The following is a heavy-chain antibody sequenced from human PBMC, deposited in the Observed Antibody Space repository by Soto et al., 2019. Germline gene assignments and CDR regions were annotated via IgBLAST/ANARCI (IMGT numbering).Heavy chain of an antibody. D-gene: IGHD6-13*01. V-gene: IGHV1-3*01. CDR3: ARPKAAAGDYFDY. Sequence: QVQLVQSGAEVKKPGASVKVSCKASGYTFTSYAMHWVRQAPGQRLEWMGWINAGNGNTKYSQKFQGRVTITRDTSASTACMELSSLRSEDTAVYYFARPKAAAGDYFDYWGQGTLVTVSS. J-gene: IGHJ4*02. CDR1: GYTFTSYA. CDR2: INAGNGNT.